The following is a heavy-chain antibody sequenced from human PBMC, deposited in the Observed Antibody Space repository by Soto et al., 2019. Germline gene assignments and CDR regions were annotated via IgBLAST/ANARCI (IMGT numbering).Heavy chain of an antibody. CDR2: IYYSGST. Sequence: SETLSLTCTVSGGSISSYYWSWIRQPPGKGLEWIGYIYYSGSTNYNPSLKSRVTISVDTSKNQFSLKLSSVTAADTAVYYCARRVVVVPAVKERGGPGGQRLRNYYYYMDVWGKGTTVTVSS. CDR3: ARRVVVVPAVKERGGPGGQRLRNYYYYMDV. D-gene: IGHD2-2*01. V-gene: IGHV4-59*08. CDR1: GGSISSYY. J-gene: IGHJ6*03.